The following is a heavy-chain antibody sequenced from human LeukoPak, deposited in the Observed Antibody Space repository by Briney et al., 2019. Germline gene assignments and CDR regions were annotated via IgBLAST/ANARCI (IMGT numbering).Heavy chain of an antibody. CDR2: INGDGSDT. CDR1: GFTFTRYW. CDR3: ARDQRGYYHMHV. Sequence: GGSLRLSCAASGFTFTRYWMNWVRHAPGKGLVWVSRINGDGSDTGYADSVKGRFTISRDNAKNTLYLQMNSLRDEDTAVYYCARDQRGYYHMHVWGKGTTVTVSS. J-gene: IGHJ6*03. V-gene: IGHV3-74*01.